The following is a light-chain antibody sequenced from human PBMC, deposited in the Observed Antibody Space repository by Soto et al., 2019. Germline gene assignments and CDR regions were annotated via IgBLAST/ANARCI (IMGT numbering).Light chain of an antibody. CDR3: GTWDSSLSAEDV. CDR1: SSNIGNNY. CDR2: DND. Sequence: QAVLTQPPSVSAAPGQTVTISCSGSSSNIGNNYVSWYQQLPGTAPKLLIYDNDKRPSGIPDRFSGSKSGTSATLGITGLQTGDEADYYCGTWDSSLSAEDVFGTGTKLTVL. V-gene: IGLV1-51*01. J-gene: IGLJ1*01.